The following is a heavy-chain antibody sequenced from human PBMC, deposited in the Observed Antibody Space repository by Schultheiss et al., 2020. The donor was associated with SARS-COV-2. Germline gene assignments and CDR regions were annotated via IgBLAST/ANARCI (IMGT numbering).Heavy chain of an antibody. CDR3: ARDVQTTVNYFDY. CDR2: ISGSGGST. Sequence: GGSLRLSCAASGFTFDDYGMSWVRQAPGKGLEWVSAISGSGGSTYYADSVKGRFTISRDNSKNTLYLQMNSLRAEDTAVYYCARDVQTTVNYFDYWGQGTLVTVSS. D-gene: IGHD4-11*01. CDR1: GFTFDDYG. J-gene: IGHJ4*02. V-gene: IGHV3-23*01.